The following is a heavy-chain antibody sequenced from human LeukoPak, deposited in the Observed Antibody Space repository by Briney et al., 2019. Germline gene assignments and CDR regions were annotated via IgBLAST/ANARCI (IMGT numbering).Heavy chain of an antibody. V-gene: IGHV3-15*01. Sequence: GSLRLSRAASGFTVSSNYMSWVRQAPGKGLERVGRIKSETDGGTTDYAAPVKGRFTISRDDSKNTLYLQMNSLKTEDTAVYYCTTGRQDWGQGTLVTVSS. CDR2: IKSETDGGTT. CDR1: GFTVSSNY. CDR3: TTGRQD. J-gene: IGHJ4*02.